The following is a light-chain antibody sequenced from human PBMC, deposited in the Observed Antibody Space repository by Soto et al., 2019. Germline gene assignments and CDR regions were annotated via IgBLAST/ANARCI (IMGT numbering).Light chain of an antibody. Sequence: DIVMTQSPLSLPVTPGEPASISCRSSQSLLHGDGYNYLDWYLQKPGQSPQLLIFLGSNRASGVPDRCSGSGSGTDFTLTISRVEAEDFGVYYCMQALQTPWTFGQGTQVEIK. CDR3: MQALQTPWT. CDR2: LGS. J-gene: IGKJ1*01. CDR1: QSLLHGDGYNY. V-gene: IGKV2-28*01.